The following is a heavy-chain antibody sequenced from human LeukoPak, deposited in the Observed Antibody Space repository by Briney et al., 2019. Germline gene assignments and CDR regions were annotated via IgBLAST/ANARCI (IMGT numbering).Heavy chain of an antibody. Sequence: PSETLSLTCTVSGGSIISSDYHWGWVRQPPGKGLEWIGTISYSGNTDYNPSLRSRVTISVDTSNNQFSLRLGSVTAADTAVYHCASSSGWYRQYFQHWGQGTLVTVSS. CDR2: ISYSGNT. V-gene: IGHV4-39*01. D-gene: IGHD6-19*01. J-gene: IGHJ1*01. CDR3: ASSSGWYRQYFQH. CDR1: GGSIISSDYH.